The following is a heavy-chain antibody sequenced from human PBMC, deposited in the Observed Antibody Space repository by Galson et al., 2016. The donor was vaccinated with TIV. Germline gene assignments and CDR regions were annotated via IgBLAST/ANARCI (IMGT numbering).Heavy chain of an antibody. V-gene: IGHV1-2*02. CDR2: INPNSGDT. CDR1: GYTFTDYY. J-gene: IGHJ5*02. D-gene: IGHD2-8*01. Sequence: SVKVSCKASGYTFTDYYIHWVRQAPGPGLEWMGWINPNSGDTHFPQKFQGRVTMTRDTSINTAYMELSRLTSDDTAVYYCARGVSESHSWFDPWGQGTLATVSS. CDR3: ARGVSESHSWFDP.